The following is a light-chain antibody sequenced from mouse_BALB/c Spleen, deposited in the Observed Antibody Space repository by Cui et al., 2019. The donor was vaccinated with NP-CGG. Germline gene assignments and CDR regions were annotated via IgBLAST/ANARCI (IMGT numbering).Light chain of an antibody. CDR2: GTN. V-gene: IGLV1*01. CDR1: TGAVTTSNY. CDR3: VLWYNNHWV. J-gene: IGLJ1*01. Sequence: QAFLTQESALTTSPGETVTLTCRSSTGAVTTSNYANWVQEKPDHLFTGLIGGTNNRAPGVPARFSGSLIGDKAALTITGAQTEDEAIYFCVLWYNNHWVFGGGTKLTVL.